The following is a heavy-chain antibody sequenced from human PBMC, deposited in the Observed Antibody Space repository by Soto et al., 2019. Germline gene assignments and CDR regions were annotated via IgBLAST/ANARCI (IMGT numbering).Heavy chain of an antibody. CDR2: IYYSGST. Sequence: VQLQESGPGLVKPSETLSLTCTVSGGSISSYYWSWIRQPPGKGLEWIGYIYYSGSTNYNPSLKSRVTXXVXTXXNQSTLKLNSMTAADTAVNYCARHNYGSGSTYFDYWGQGTLVTVSS. J-gene: IGHJ4*02. CDR1: GGSISSYY. CDR3: ARHNYGSGSTYFDY. V-gene: IGHV4-59*08. D-gene: IGHD3-10*01.